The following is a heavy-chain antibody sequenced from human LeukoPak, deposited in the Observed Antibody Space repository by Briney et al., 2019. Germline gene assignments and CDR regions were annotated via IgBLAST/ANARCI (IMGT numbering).Heavy chain of an antibody. CDR1: GFTVSSNY. D-gene: IGHD3-22*01. CDR3: ATDGSSGYFVY. CDR2: IYSGGST. Sequence: GGSLRLSCAASGFTVSSNYMSWVRQAPGKGLEWVSVIYSGGSTYYADSVKGRFTISRDNSKSTLYLQMNSLRAEDTAVYYCATDGSSGYFVYWGQGTLVTVSS. V-gene: IGHV3-53*01. J-gene: IGHJ4*02.